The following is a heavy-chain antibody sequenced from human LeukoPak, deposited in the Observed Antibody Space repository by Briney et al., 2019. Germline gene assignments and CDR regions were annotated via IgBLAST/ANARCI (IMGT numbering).Heavy chain of an antibody. V-gene: IGHV3-33*01. CDR1: GFTFSSYG. CDR2: IWYDGSNK. J-gene: IGHJ5*02. CDR3: ARDLHSSSPWWFDP. Sequence: GGSLRLSCAASGFTFSSYGMHWVRQAPGKGLEWVAVIWYDGSNKYYADSVKGRFTISRDNSKNTLYLQMNSLRAEDTAVYYCARDLHSSSPWWFDPWGQGTLVTVSS. D-gene: IGHD6-6*01.